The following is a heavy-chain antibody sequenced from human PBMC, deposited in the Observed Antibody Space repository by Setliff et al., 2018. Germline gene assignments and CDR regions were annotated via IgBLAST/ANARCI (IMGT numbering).Heavy chain of an antibody. CDR1: GFRFTSHW. CDR2: IWPGDSDT. CDR3: ARRADGYNDFFDS. Sequence: RESLKISCQGSGFRFTSHWIGWVRQMPGKGLEWMGLIWPGDSDTKYSPSFQGPVTISADKSINTAYLEWSSLQASDTAMYYCARRADGYNDFFDSWGQGTLVTVSS. J-gene: IGHJ4*02. V-gene: IGHV5-51*01. D-gene: IGHD6-25*01.